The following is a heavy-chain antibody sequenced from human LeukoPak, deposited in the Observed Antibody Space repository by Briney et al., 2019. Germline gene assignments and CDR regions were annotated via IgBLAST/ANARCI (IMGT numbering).Heavy chain of an antibody. D-gene: IGHD3-22*01. V-gene: IGHV3-21*01. CDR3: ARVQVVITSLGAFDI. J-gene: IGHJ3*02. CDR1: GFTFSSYS. Sequence: GGSLRLSCAASGFTFSSYSMNWVRQAPGKGLEWVSSISGSSSYIYYADSVKGRFTISRHNAKNSLYLQMNSLRAEDTAVYYCARVQVVITSLGAFDIWGQGTMVTVSS. CDR2: ISGSSSYI.